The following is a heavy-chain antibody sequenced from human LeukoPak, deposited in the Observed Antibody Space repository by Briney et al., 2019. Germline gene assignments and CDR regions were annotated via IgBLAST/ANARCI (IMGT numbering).Heavy chain of an antibody. Sequence: SETLSLTCAVSGGSISSGGYSWSWIRQPPGKGLEWIGYIYHSGSTYYNPSLKSRVTISVDRSKNQFSLKLSSVTAADTAVYYCASYVETTMVVDYWGQGTLVTVSS. CDR1: GGSISSGGYS. D-gene: IGHD5-18*01. CDR2: IYHSGST. J-gene: IGHJ4*02. CDR3: ASYVETTMVVDY. V-gene: IGHV4-30-2*01.